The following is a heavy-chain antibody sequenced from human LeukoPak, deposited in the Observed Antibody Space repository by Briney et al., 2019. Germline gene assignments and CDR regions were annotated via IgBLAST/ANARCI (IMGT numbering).Heavy chain of an antibody. CDR1: GGSISSSSYY. CDR2: IYYSGST. D-gene: IGHD3-3*01. Sequence: SETLSLTCTVSGGSISSSSYYWGWIRQPPGKGLEWIGSIYYSGSTSYNPSLKSRVTISVDTSKNHYSLKLSSVTAADTAVYYCARQTRITIFGNNLFDPWGQGTLVTVSS. J-gene: IGHJ5*02. V-gene: IGHV4-39*01. CDR3: ARQTRITIFGNNLFDP.